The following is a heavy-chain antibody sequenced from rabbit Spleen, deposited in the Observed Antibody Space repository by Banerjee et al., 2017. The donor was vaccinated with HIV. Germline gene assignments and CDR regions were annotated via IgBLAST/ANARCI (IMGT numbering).Heavy chain of an antibody. CDR3: ARDTGSSFSSYGMDL. Sequence: QSLEESGGDLVKPGGSLALTCTASGFSLSNNYVMYWVRQAPGKGLEWIGYIYTGSSGSTYYASWAKGRFTISKTSSTTVTLQMTSLTAADTATYFCARDTGSSFSSYGMDLWGPGTLVTVS. D-gene: IGHD8-1*01. V-gene: IGHV1S40*01. J-gene: IGHJ6*01. CDR2: IYTGSSGST. CDR1: GFSLSNNYV.